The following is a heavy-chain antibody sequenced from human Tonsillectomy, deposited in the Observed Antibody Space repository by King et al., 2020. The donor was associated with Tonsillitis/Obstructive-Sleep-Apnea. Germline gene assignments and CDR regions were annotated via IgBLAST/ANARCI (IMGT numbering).Heavy chain of an antibody. CDR3: ASGFRISQNYYYYYMDV. CDR1: GFTFSGYY. D-gene: IGHD3-10*01. V-gene: IGHV3-11*01. J-gene: IGHJ6*03. Sequence: VQLVESGGGLVKPGGSLRLSCAASGFTFSGYYMNWIRQAPGKGLEWVSSTSSSGYSRYYADSVKGRFTISRDNAKNSLNLQMNSLRAEDTAVYYCASGFRISQNYYYYYMDVWGKGTTVTVSS. CDR2: TSSSGYSR.